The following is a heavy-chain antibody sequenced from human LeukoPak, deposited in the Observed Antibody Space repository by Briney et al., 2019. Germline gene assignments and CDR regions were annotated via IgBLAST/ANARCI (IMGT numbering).Heavy chain of an antibody. D-gene: IGHD5-24*01. CDR1: GYTFTSYY. V-gene: IGHV1-46*01. J-gene: IGHJ4*02. CDR2: INPSGGST. Sequence: ASVKVSCKASGYTFTSYYMHWVRQAPGQGLEWMGIINPSGGSTSYAQKFQGRVTMTRDMSTSTVYMELSSLRSEDTAVYYCARDIKEMATIQYYFDYWSQGTLVTVSS. CDR3: ARDIKEMATIQYYFDY.